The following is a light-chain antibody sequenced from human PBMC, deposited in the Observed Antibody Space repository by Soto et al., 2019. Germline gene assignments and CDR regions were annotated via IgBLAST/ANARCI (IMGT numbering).Light chain of an antibody. CDR3: QQSYSSPRT. Sequence: DIQLTQSPSSLSASVGDKVTITCRASRSIRSYLNWYQQKPGKAPNLLIYAASTLQSGVPSRFSGSGSGTDFTLTISSLQPEDFATYYCQQSYSSPRTFGQGTKVDIK. CDR1: RSIRSY. V-gene: IGKV1-39*01. CDR2: AAS. J-gene: IGKJ1*01.